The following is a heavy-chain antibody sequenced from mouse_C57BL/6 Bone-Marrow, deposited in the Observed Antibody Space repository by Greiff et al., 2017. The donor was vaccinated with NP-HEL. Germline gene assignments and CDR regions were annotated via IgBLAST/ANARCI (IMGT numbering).Heavy chain of an antibody. Sequence: VQLKQSGAELVRPGASVKLSCTASGFNIKDDYMHWVKQRPEQGLEWIGWIDPENGDTEYASKFQGKATITADTSSNTAYLQLSSLTSEDTAVYYCTKGGWLLRPPFDYWGQGTTLTVSS. CDR3: TKGGWLLRPPFDY. CDR2: IDPENGDT. J-gene: IGHJ2*01. V-gene: IGHV14-4*01. D-gene: IGHD2-3*01. CDR1: GFNIKDDY.